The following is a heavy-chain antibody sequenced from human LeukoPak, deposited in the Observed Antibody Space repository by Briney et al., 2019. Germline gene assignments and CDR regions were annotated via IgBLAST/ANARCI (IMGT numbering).Heavy chain of an antibody. D-gene: IGHD3-22*01. CDR1: GFTFSSYA. CDR2: ISYDGSNK. Sequence: PGRSLRLSCAASGFTFSSYAMHWVRQAPGKGLEWVAVISYDGSNKYYADSVKGRFTISRDNSKNTLYLQMNSLRAEDTAVYYCARDGGMIVGVKGFDLWGRGTLVTVSS. J-gene: IGHJ2*01. V-gene: IGHV3-30-3*01. CDR3: ARDGGMIVGVKGFDL.